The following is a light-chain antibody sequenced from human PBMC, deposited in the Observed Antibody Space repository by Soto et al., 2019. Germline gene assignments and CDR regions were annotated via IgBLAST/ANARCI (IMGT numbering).Light chain of an antibody. V-gene: IGKV3-20*01. CDR2: DAS. Sequence: EIVLTQSPGTLSLSPGERATLSCRASQNISSNYLANYLAWYQQKPGQAPSLLIYDASSRATGIPDRFSGSGSGTDFTLIINRLEPEDFAVYYCQQYGSSFTFGGGTKVEIK. J-gene: IGKJ4*01. CDR1: QNISSNYLANY. CDR3: QQYGSSFT.